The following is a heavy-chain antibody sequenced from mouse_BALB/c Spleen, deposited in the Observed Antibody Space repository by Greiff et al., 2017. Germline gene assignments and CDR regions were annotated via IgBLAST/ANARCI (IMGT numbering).Heavy chain of an antibody. J-gene: IGHJ3*01. CDR1: GFTFSSFG. D-gene: IGHD2-14*01. CDR2: ISSGSSTI. V-gene: IGHV5-17*02. Sequence: EVMLVESGGGLVQPGGSRKLSCAASGFTFSSFGMHWVRQAPEKGLEWVAYISSGSSTIYYADTVKGRFTISRDNPKNTLFLQMTSLRSEDTAMYYCARFYRYDEGPFAYWGQGTLVTVSA. CDR3: ARFYRYDEGPFAY.